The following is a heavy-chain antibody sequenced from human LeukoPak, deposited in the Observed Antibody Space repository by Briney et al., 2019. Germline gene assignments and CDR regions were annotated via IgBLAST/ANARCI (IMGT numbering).Heavy chain of an antibody. Sequence: SETLSLTCSASGGSISRYFWSWIRQPPGKGLEWIGYVYSSGETKYNPSLKSRISMSVDASKNEVSLKVSSVTAADTAVYYCARDNYGSGSYFYYYYYMDVWGKGTTVTISS. V-gene: IGHV4-59*01. CDR2: VYSSGET. CDR3: ARDNYGSGSYFYYYYYMDV. J-gene: IGHJ6*03. D-gene: IGHD3-10*01. CDR1: GGSISRYF.